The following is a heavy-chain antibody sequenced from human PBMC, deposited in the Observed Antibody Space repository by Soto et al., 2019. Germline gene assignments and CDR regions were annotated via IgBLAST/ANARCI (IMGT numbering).Heavy chain of an antibody. Sequence: GGSLRLSCAASGFTVSSNYMSWVRQAPGKGLEWVSVIYSAGSTYYADSVKGRFTISRDNAKNSLFLQMNSLRAEDTAVYYCARALQTYTSGPLGFWGQGTRVTVSS. V-gene: IGHV3-66*01. J-gene: IGHJ4*02. CDR1: GFTVSSNY. CDR2: IYSAGST. CDR3: ARALQTYTSGPLGF. D-gene: IGHD6-19*01.